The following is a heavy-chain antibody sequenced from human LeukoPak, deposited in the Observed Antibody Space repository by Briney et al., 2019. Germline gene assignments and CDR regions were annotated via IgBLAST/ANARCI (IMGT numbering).Heavy chain of an antibody. J-gene: IGHJ6*03. D-gene: IGHD4-17*01. CDR3: ARRRTTHYYYYYMDV. Sequence: PSETLSLTCAVYGGSFSGYYWSWIRQPPGKGLEWIGSIYYSGSTYYNPSLKSRVTISVDTSKNQFSLKLSSVTAADTAVYYCARRRTTHYYYYYMDVWGKGTTVTVSS. CDR1: GGSFSGYY. V-gene: IGHV4-34*01. CDR2: IYYSGST.